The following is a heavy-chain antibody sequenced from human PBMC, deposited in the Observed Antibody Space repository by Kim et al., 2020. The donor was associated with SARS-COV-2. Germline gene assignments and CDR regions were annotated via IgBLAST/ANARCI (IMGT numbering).Heavy chain of an antibody. Sequence: PSLKSRVTISVDTSKNQFSLKLSSVTAADTAVYYCARARILWFGGGMDVWGQGTTVTVSS. CDR3: ARARILWFGGGMDV. D-gene: IGHD3-10*01. J-gene: IGHJ6*02. V-gene: IGHV4-34*01.